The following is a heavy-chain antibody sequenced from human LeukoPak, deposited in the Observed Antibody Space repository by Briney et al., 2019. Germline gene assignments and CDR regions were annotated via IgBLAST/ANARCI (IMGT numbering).Heavy chain of an antibody. V-gene: IGHV1-69*04. J-gene: IGHJ5*02. CDR1: GGTFSSYA. Sequence: GASVKVSCKASGGTFSSYAISWVRQAPGQGLEWMGRIIPILGIANYAQKFQGRVTITADKSTSTAYMELSSLRSEDTAVYYCARDLSGSCCNWFDPWGQGTLVTVSS. CDR3: ARDLSGSCCNWFDP. D-gene: IGHD2-15*01. CDR2: IIPILGIA.